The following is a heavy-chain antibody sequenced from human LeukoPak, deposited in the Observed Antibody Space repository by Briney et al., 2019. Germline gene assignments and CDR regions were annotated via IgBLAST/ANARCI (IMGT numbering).Heavy chain of an antibody. J-gene: IGHJ4*02. Sequence: SVKVSCKASGGTFSSYAISWVRQAPGQGLEWMGRIIPILGIANYAQKFQGRVTITADKSTSTAYMELSSLRSEDTAVYYCARDIRTTSPVVAGSFVYWGQGTLVTVSS. CDR2: IIPILGIA. CDR1: GGTFSSYA. V-gene: IGHV1-69*04. CDR3: ARDIRTTSPVVAGSFVY. D-gene: IGHD6-19*01.